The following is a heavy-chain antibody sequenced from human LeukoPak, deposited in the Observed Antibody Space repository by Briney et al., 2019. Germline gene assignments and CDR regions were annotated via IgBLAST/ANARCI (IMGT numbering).Heavy chain of an antibody. Sequence: GGSLRLSCAASGFTFSNYWMSWVRQAPGKGPEWVANIKEDGSERFYVDSVKGRFTISRDNAKNSLYLQMNSLRAEDTAVYYCARVISGGGPNYYYYYMDVWGKGTTVTVSS. CDR2: IKEDGSER. V-gene: IGHV3-7*01. CDR3: ARVISGGGPNYYYYYMDV. CDR1: GFTFSNYW. J-gene: IGHJ6*03. D-gene: IGHD1-20*01.